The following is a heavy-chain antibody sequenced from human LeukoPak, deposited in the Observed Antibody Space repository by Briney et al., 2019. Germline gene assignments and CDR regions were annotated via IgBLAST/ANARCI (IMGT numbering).Heavy chain of an antibody. D-gene: IGHD6-13*01. CDR1: GYTFTGYY. CDR3: ARGCIAAAGTLRENWFDP. J-gene: IGHJ5*02. Sequence: ASVKVSCKASGYTFTGYYMHWVRQAPGQGLEWMGWINPNSGGTNYAQKFQGRVTMTRAPSISTAYMELSRLRSDDTAVYYCARGCIAAAGTLRENWFDPWGQGTLVTVSS. CDR2: INPNSGGT. V-gene: IGHV1-2*02.